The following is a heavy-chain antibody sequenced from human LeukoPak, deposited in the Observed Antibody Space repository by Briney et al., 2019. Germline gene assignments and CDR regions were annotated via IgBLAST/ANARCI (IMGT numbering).Heavy chain of an antibody. V-gene: IGHV3-53*01. Sequence: GGSLRLSCAASGFTVSSNYMSWVRQAPGKGLEWVSVIYSGGSTYYADSVEGRFTISRDNSKNTLYLQMNSLRAEDTAVYYCARDDLLDAFDIWGQGTMVTVSS. CDR1: GFTVSSNY. J-gene: IGHJ3*02. CDR3: ARDDLLDAFDI. CDR2: IYSGGST.